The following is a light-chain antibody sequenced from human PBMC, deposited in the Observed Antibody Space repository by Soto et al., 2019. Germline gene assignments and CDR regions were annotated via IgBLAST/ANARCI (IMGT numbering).Light chain of an antibody. Sequence: SYELTQPPSVSVAPGKTARITCGGNKIGSKSVHWYQQKPGQAPVLVIYYDSDRPSGIPERFSGSKSGNTATLTISRVEAGDEADYYCQVWDSSSDHVVFGGGTKLTVL. CDR1: KIGSKS. CDR2: YDS. J-gene: IGLJ2*01. V-gene: IGLV3-21*04. CDR3: QVWDSSSDHVV.